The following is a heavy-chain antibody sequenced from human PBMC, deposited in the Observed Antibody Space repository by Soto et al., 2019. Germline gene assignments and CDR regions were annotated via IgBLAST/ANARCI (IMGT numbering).Heavy chain of an antibody. CDR2: IYTGGST. CDR3: ARASVGPPGGGSWIMPFDY. CDR1: GGSISNYY. V-gene: IGHV4-4*07. J-gene: IGHJ4*02. Sequence: PSETLSFTCTVSGGSISNYYWSWIRQPAGKGLEWIGRIYTGGSTNYNPSLKSRVTMSTDTSKNQFSLRLASVTAADTAVYYCARASVGPPGGGSWIMPFDYWGQGALVTVSS. D-gene: IGHD2-15*01.